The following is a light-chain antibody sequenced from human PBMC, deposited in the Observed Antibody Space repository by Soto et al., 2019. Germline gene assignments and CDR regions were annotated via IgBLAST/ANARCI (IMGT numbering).Light chain of an antibody. CDR2: SAS. CDR3: HQFNSYPHT. J-gene: IGKJ5*01. CDR1: QGISSA. Sequence: AIQLTQSPSSLSASVGDRVTITCRASQGISSALAWFQQKPGKPPKLLIYSASSLESGVPSRFSGSGSGTAFSLTISSLQPEDFATYFCHQFNSYPHTFGQGTRLEIK. V-gene: IGKV1-13*02.